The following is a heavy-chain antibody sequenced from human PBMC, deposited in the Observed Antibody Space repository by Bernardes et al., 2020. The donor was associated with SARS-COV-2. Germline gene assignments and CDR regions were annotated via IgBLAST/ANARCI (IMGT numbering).Heavy chain of an antibody. Sequence: VGPLLLSCAASGFTFSSSELNWVRQAPGPGLAWVSYLSSSGRTLYYADSVKGRFTISRDNAKNSLYLQMNSLRAEDTAVYYCARDDDPIAVATFDYWGQGTLVTGAS. CDR2: LSSSGRTL. CDR1: GFTFSSSE. J-gene: IGHJ4*02. D-gene: IGHD6-19*01. V-gene: IGHV3-48*03. CDR3: ARDDDPIAVATFDY.